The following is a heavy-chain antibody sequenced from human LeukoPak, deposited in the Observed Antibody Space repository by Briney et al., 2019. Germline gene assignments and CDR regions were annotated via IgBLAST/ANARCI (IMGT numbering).Heavy chain of an antibody. J-gene: IGHJ4*02. Sequence: ASVKVSCKASGYTFSNYGFSWVRQAPGQGLEWMGWISANSGKTKYEQKFQGRVTMTTDTSTSTAYMELRSLRPDDTAVYYCARGADYGDYTPFDYWGQGTLVTVSS. CDR2: ISANSGKT. D-gene: IGHD4-17*01. CDR3: ARGADYGDYTPFDY. CDR1: GYTFSNYG. V-gene: IGHV1-18*01.